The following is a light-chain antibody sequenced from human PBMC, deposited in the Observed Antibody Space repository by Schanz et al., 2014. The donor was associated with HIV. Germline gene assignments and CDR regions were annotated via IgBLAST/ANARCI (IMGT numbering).Light chain of an antibody. CDR1: QSVSSN. J-gene: IGKJ5*01. Sequence: ELVLTQSPGTLSLSPGERATLSCRASQSVSSNLAWYQQKPGQAPSLLIYGASTRATGIPARFSGSGSGTDFTLTISRLEPEDFAVYYCQQYNNWPPITFGQGTRLEIK. V-gene: IGKV3-15*01. CDR2: GAS. CDR3: QQYNNWPPIT.